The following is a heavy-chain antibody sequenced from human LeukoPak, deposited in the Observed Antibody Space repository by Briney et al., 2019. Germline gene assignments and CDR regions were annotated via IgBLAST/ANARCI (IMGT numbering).Heavy chain of an antibody. CDR3: TTEGKMDL. V-gene: IGHV3-15*01. D-gene: IGHD5-24*01. J-gene: IGHJ4*02. Sequence: GTLSLTCAVSGGSISSSNWWSWVRQAPGKGLEWVGRIKSKTDGGTTDYAAPVKGRFTISRDDSKNTLYLQMNSLKTEDTAVYYCTTEGKMDLWGQGTLVTVSS. CDR2: IKSKTDGGTT. CDR1: GGSISSSNW.